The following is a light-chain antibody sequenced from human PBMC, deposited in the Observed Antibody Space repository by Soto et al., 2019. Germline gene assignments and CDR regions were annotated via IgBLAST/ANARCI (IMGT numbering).Light chain of an antibody. Sequence: EIVLTQSPGTLSLSPGKRDTLSCRARQSISSSYLAWYQQRPGQAPRLLIYGASSRATVIPDRFSGSGSWIAGTLTVSSLEPEDFAVYYFQEYVSSPPYTCGQVTKLEIK. CDR1: QSISSSY. V-gene: IGKV3-20*01. J-gene: IGKJ2*01. CDR3: QEYVSSPPYT. CDR2: GAS.